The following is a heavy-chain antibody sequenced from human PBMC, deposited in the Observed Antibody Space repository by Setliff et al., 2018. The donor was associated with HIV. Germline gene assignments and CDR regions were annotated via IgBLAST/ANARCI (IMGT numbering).Heavy chain of an antibody. D-gene: IGHD3-16*02. J-gene: IGHJ4*02. CDR3: ARGSDYIWGNYRFPFDY. CDR2: INHSGST. Sequence: SETLSLTCAVYGGSFSGYYWSWIRQPPGKGLEWIGEINHSGSTNYNPSLKSRVTISVDTSKRQFSLKLSSVTAADTALYYCARGSDYIWGNYRFPFDYWGQGTLVTVSS. CDR1: GGSFSGYY. V-gene: IGHV4-34*01.